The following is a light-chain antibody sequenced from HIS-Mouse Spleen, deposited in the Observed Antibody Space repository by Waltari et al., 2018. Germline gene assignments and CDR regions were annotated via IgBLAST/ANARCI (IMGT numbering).Light chain of an antibody. V-gene: IGLV2-11*01. CDR1: SSAVGGYNY. CDR3: CSYAGSYSYV. Sequence: QSALTQPRSVSGSPGQSVTISCTGTSSAVGGYNYVSWYQQHPGKAPKLMIYDVNKRPSGGPDRFSGSKSGNTASLTISGLQAEDEADYYCCSYAGSYSYVFGTGTKVTVL. CDR2: DVN. J-gene: IGLJ1*01.